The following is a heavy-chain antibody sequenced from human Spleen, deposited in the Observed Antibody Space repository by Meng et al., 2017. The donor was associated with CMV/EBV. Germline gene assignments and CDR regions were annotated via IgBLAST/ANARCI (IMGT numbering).Heavy chain of an antibody. V-gene: IGHV1-69*05. CDR1: GGALDRYV. J-gene: IGHJ4*02. D-gene: IGHD5-12*01. CDR2: IIPIFGTA. Sequence: VAGDASGGALDRYVIIWVRQDARRGLEWSGWIIPIFGTANYAQKFQGIVTMTTYTSTSTAYMELRSLRSDDTSVYYCARDSTGFRPSTSFDYWGQGTLVTVSS. CDR3: ARDSTGFRPSTSFDY.